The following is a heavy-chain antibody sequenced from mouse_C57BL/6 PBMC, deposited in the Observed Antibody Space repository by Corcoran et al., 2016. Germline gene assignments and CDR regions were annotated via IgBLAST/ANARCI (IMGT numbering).Heavy chain of an antibody. Sequence: EVQLQQSGPELVKPGASVKISCKASGYTFTDYYMNWVKQSHGKSLEWIGDINPNNGGTSYNQKFKGKATLTVDKSSSTAYMELRSLTSEDSAVYYCARPYGSHAMDYWGQGTSVTVSS. CDR3: ARPYGSHAMDY. CDR2: INPNNGGT. D-gene: IGHD1-1*01. J-gene: IGHJ4*01. V-gene: IGHV1-26*01. CDR1: GYTFTDYY.